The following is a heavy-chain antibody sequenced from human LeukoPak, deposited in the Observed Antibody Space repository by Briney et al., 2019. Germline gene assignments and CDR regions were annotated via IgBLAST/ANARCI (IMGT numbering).Heavy chain of an antibody. CDR2: IIPILGIA. Sequence: GASVKVSCKASGGTFSSYAISWVRQAPGQGLEWMGRIIPILGIANYAQKFQGRVTITADKSTSTAYMELSSLRSEDTAVYYCARGENRWHDYGPPKPNGSAFDIWGQGTMVTVSS. V-gene: IGHV1-69*04. CDR1: GGTFSSYA. CDR3: ARGENRWHDYGPPKPNGSAFDI. J-gene: IGHJ3*02. D-gene: IGHD4-17*01.